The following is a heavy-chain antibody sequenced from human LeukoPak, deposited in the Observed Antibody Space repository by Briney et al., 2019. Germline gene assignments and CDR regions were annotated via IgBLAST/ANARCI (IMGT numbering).Heavy chain of an antibody. CDR1: GGSISSSSYY. V-gene: IGHV4-39*01. CDR2: IYYSGST. D-gene: IGHD1-26*01. Sequence: SETLSLTCTVSGGSISSSSYYWGWIRQPPGKGLEWIGSIYYSGSTYYNPSLKSRVTISVDTSKNQFSLKLSSVTAADTAVYYCVRHGVGASPVYYFDYWGQGTLVTVSS. CDR3: VRHGVGASPVYYFDY. J-gene: IGHJ4*02.